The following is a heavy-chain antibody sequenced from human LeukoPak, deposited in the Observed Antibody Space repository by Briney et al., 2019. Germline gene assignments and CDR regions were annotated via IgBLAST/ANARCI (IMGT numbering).Heavy chain of an antibody. V-gene: IGHV3-7*04. J-gene: IGHJ1*01. CDR3: TRGAWDGYNYG. D-gene: IGHD5-24*01. CDR2: IKYDGSEE. CDR1: GFTFRTYW. Sequence: GGSLRLSCAASGFTFRTYWMSWVRQAPGKGLEGVAYIKYDGSEEYYVDSVKGRFTISRDNAKNSLYLQLNSLGAEDMAMYYCTRGAWDGYNYGWGQGTLVTVSS.